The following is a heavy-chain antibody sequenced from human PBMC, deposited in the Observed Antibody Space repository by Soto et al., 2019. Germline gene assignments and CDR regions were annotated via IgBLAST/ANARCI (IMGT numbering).Heavy chain of an antibody. J-gene: IGHJ2*01. CDR2: ISAYNGNT. D-gene: IGHD6-13*01. CDR1: GYTFTSYG. Sequence: QVQLVQSGAEVKKPGASVKVSFKASGYTFTSYGISWVRQAPGQGLEWMGWISAYNGNTNYAQKLQGRVTMTTDTSTRTAYMELRILRSDDTAVYYFATVPRLTIEAAGNWYFDLWGRGTLVTVSS. V-gene: IGHV1-18*01. CDR3: ATVPRLTIEAAGNWYFDL.